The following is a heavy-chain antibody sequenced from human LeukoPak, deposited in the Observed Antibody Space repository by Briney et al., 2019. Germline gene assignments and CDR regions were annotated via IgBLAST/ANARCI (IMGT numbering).Heavy chain of an antibody. V-gene: IGHV4-59*01. D-gene: IGHD3-10*01. CDR1: GGSMRSYY. J-gene: IGHJ6*02. CDR3: ARVPYYGSGYDQPYYYGMDV. Sequence: SETLSLTCTVSGGSMRSYYWSWIRQPPGKGLEWIGYIYYSGSTNYNPSLKSRVTISVDTSKNQFSLKLSSVTAADTAVYYCARVPYYGSGYDQPYYYGMDVWGQGTTVTVSS. CDR2: IYYSGST.